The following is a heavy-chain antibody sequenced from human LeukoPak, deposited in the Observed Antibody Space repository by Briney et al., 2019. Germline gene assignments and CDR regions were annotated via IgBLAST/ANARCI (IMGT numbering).Heavy chain of an antibody. V-gene: IGHV3-30*03. J-gene: IGHJ4*02. CDR1: GFTFSSYG. Sequence: GVSLRLSCAASGFTFSSYGMHWVRQAPGKGLEWVAVISYDGSNKYYADSVKGRFTISRDNSKNTLYLQMNSLRAEDTAVYYCARDSRRTTVTPLDYWGQGTLVTVSS. D-gene: IGHD4-17*01. CDR2: ISYDGSNK. CDR3: ARDSRRTTVTPLDY.